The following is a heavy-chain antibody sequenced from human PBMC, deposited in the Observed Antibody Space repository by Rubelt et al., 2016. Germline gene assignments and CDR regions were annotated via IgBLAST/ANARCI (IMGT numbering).Heavy chain of an antibody. CDR2: FIPMFSSP. D-gene: IGHD2-21*01. CDR3: ARVIVAGTRLLGMDV. CDR1: GYTFSGYY. V-gene: IGHV1-69*01. Sequence: QVQLVQSGAEVKKPGASVKVSCKASGYTFSGYYMHWVRQAPGQGLEWVGGFIPMFSSPNYAQRFQGRVTITADESTSTVYMEMKSLRSEDTALYYCARVIVAGTRLLGMDVWGQGTTVTVSS. J-gene: IGHJ6*02.